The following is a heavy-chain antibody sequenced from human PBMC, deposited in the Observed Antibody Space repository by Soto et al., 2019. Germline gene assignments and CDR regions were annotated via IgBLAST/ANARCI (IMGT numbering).Heavy chain of an antibody. J-gene: IGHJ6*03. CDR2: IYYSGST. CDR1: GGSISSGGYY. CDR3: ARDPGRYYYMDV. V-gene: IGHV4-31*03. Sequence: SETLSLTCTVSGGSISSGGYYWSWIRQHPGKGLEWIGYIYYSGSTYYNPSLKSRVTISVDTSKNKFSLKLSSVTAADTAVYHCARDPGRYYYMDVWGKGTTVTVSS.